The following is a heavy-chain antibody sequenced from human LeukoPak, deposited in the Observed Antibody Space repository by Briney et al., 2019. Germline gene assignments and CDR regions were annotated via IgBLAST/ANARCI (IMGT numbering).Heavy chain of an antibody. D-gene: IGHD2-15*01. CDR3: AREGGDYYHGMDV. CDR1: GYTFASYD. Sequence: ASVKVSCKASGYTFASYDINWVRQAPGQGLEWMGWISAYNGNTKYAQKLQGRVTMTTDTSTSTASMELRSLRSDDTAVYYCAREGGDYYHGMDVWGQGTTVTVS. CDR2: ISAYNGNT. J-gene: IGHJ6*02. V-gene: IGHV1-18*01.